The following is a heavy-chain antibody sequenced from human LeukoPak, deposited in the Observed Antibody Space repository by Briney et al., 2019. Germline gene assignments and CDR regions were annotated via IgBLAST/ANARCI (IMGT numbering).Heavy chain of an antibody. D-gene: IGHD3-22*01. Sequence: GGSLRLSCAASGFTFSDYYMSWIRQAPGKGLEWVSYISSSGSTIYYADSVKGRFTISRDNAKNSLYLQMNSLRAEDTAVYYCAKDRPSYYYDSSGYSNYFDYWGQGTLVTVSS. CDR2: ISSSGSTI. J-gene: IGHJ4*02. CDR1: GFTFSDYY. CDR3: AKDRPSYYYDSSGYSNYFDY. V-gene: IGHV3-11*04.